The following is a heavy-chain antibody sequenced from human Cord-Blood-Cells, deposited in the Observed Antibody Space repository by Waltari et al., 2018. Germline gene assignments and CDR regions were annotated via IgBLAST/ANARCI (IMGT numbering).Heavy chain of an antibody. V-gene: IGHV4-34*01. Sequence: QVQLQQWGAGLLKPSETLSLTCAVYGGSLSGYYLSWIRQPPGKGLEWIGEINHSGSTNYNPSLKSRVTISVDTSKNQFSLKLSSVTAADTAVYYCARGLRGLRYFDWLLPEYYFDYWGQGTLVTVSS. CDR3: ARGLRGLRYFDWLLPEYYFDY. J-gene: IGHJ4*02. CDR1: GGSLSGYY. D-gene: IGHD3-9*01. CDR2: INHSGST.